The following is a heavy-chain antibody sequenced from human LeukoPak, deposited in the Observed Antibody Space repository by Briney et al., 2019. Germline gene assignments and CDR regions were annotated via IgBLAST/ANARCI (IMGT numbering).Heavy chain of an antibody. D-gene: IGHD2-2*02. J-gene: IGHJ6*02. CDR1: GFTFSSYS. Sequence: GGSLRLSCAASGFTFSSYSMNWVRQAPGKGLEWVSSISSSSSYIYYADSVKGRFTISRDHAKNSLYLQMNSLRAEDTAVYYCARDGGPDIVVVPAAIRVGMDVWGQGTTVTVSS. CDR2: ISSSSSYI. CDR3: ARDGGPDIVVVPAAIRVGMDV. V-gene: IGHV3-21*01.